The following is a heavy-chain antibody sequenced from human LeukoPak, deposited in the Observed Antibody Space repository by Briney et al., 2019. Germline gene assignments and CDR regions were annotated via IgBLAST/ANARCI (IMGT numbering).Heavy chain of an antibody. V-gene: IGHV3-66*01. CDR1: GFTVSSNY. CDR2: IYSGGST. Sequence: GGSLRLSCAASGFTVSSNYMSWVRQAPGKGLEWVSVIYSGGSTYYADSVKGRFTISRDNSKNTLYLQMNSLRAEDTAVYYCAREVVDSSGYYYYFDYWGQGTLVTVSS. D-gene: IGHD3-22*01. CDR3: AREVVDSSGYYYYFDY. J-gene: IGHJ4*02.